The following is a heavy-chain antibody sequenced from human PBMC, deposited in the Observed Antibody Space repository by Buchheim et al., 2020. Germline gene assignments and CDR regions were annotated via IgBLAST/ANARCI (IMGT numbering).Heavy chain of an antibody. CDR2: MNSNGGT. J-gene: IGHJ4*02. Sequence: QVQLQQWGAGLLKPAETLSLTCAVSGGSFSGDYWTWIRQPPGKGLEWIGEMNSNGGTNYNPSLENRVIISMETSKNRFFLKVTSVTAEDTAMYYCARFSRTSTDYWGQETL. CDR1: GGSFSGDY. V-gene: IGHV4-34*01. CDR3: ARFSRTSTDY. D-gene: IGHD1-7*01.